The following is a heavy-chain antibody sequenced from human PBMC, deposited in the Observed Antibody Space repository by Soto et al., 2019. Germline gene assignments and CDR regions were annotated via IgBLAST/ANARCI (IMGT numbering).Heavy chain of an antibody. CDR2: ISYDGSNK. CDR3: AKDLATMVRGRLYGMDV. J-gene: IGHJ6*02. V-gene: IGHV3-30*18. CDR1: GFTFSSYG. Sequence: QVQLVESGGGVVQPGRSLRLSCAASGFTFSSYGMHWVRQAPGKGLEWVAVISYDGSNKYYADSVKGRFTISRDNSKNTLYLQMNSLRAEDTAVYYCAKDLATMVRGRLYGMDVWGQGTTVTVSS. D-gene: IGHD3-10*01.